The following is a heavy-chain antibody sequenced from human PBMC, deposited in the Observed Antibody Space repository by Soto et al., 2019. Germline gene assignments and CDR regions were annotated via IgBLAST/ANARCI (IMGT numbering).Heavy chain of an antibody. D-gene: IGHD2-2*01. CDR2: MSSDVSKK. CDR3: ARGPVENCVSTKCYEHDY. J-gene: IGHJ4*02. CDR1: GFAFSTYC. Sequence: QVQLVESGGGVVQPGRSLRLSCAASGFAFSTYCIHWVRQAPGKGLEWVTSMSSDVSKKYYADSVKGRYTISRDNSKNSLLMQMDSLSADDTAVYCGARGPVENCVSTKCYEHDYWGQGTLVTVSS. V-gene: IGHV3-30*03.